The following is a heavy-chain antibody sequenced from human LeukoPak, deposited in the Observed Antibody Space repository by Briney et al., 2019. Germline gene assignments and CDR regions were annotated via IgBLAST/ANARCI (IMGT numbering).Heavy chain of an antibody. CDR1: GYTFTGYY. CDR2: IIPIFGTA. J-gene: IGHJ4*02. V-gene: IGHV1-69*13. D-gene: IGHD3-16*01. Sequence: ASVKVSCKASGYTFTGYYMHWVRQAPGQGLEWMGGIIPIFGTANYAQKFQGRVTITADESTSTAYMELSSLRSEDTAVYYCARSSGGFDFDYWGQGTLVTVSS. CDR3: ARSSGGFDFDY.